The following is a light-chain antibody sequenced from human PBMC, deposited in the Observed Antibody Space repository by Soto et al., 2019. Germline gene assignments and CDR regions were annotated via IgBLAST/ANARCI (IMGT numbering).Light chain of an antibody. CDR1: QSVSNNY. Sequence: ESVLTQSPGTRSLSPGERATLSCRASQSVSNNYLAWYQQKPGQAPRLLIYGASNRATGIPDRFSGSGSGTDFTLTISRLEPEDFAVYSCQQYGSSGTFGQGTNVDI. J-gene: IGKJ1*01. V-gene: IGKV3-20*01. CDR3: QQYGSSGT. CDR2: GAS.